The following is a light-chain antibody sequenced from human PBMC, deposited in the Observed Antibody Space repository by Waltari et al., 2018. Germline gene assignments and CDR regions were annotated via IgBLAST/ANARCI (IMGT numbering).Light chain of an antibody. J-gene: IGLJ3*02. Sequence: QQRPGSAPATRIKEDKQRPSGFPDRDSGAIDSSANSASLTISGLKAEDEADYYCQSYDSSNRRVFGGGTKLTVL. CDR3: QSYDSSNRRV. V-gene: IGLV6-57*02. CDR2: EDK.